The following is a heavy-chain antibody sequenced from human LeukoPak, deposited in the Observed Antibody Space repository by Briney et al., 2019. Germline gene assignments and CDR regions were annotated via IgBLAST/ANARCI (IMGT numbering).Heavy chain of an antibody. Sequence: PSETLSLTCTVSGGSISSYYWSWIRQPPGKGLEWIGYIYYSGSTNYNPSLKSRVTISVDTSKNQFSLKLSSVTAADTAVYYCARGGSGYGPPSNYWGQGTLVIVSA. D-gene: IGHD6-25*01. CDR2: IYYSGST. CDR1: GGSISSYY. V-gene: IGHV4-59*01. J-gene: IGHJ4*02. CDR3: ARGGSGYGPPSNY.